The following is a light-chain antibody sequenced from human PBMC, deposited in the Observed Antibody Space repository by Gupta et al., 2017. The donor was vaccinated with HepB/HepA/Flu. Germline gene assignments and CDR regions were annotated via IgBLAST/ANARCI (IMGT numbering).Light chain of an antibody. J-gene: IGLJ3*02. CDR3: MLSHSGGWV. V-gene: IGLV7-46*01. CDR2: DTS. CDR1: TGAVTSGHY. Sequence: QAVVTQEPSLTVSPGGTVTLTCGSSTGAVTSGHYPYWFQQKPGQAPRTLIYDTSNKHSWTPAPFSGSPLGGKAALTLAAAQPEAEDDYCCMLSHSGGWVFGGGTKLTVL.